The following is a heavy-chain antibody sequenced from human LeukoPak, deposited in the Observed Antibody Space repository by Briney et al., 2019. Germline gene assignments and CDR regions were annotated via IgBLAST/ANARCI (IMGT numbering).Heavy chain of an antibody. CDR2: INWNGGST. CDR3: ARDIADYYGSGSPFDY. J-gene: IGHJ4*02. D-gene: IGHD3-10*01. V-gene: IGHV3-20*04. Sequence: GGSLRLSCAASGFTFDDYGMSGVRQAPGKGLEWVSGINWNGGSTGYADSVKGRFTISRDNAKNSLYLQMNSLRAEDTALYYCARDIADYYGSGSPFDYWGQGTLVTVSS. CDR1: GFTFDDYG.